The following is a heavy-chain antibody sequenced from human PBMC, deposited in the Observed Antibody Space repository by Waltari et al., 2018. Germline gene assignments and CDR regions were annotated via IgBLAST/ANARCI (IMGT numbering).Heavy chain of an antibody. Sequence: QVQLQESGPGLVKPSETLSLTCTVSGGSISSYYWSWIRQPAGKGLEWIGRIYTSGSTNYHPSLKSRVTMSVDTSKNQFSLKLSSVTAADTAVYYCVGGYSGYDSSFFDYWGQGTLVTVSS. CDR2: IYTSGST. J-gene: IGHJ4*02. CDR3: VGGYSGYDSSFFDY. CDR1: GGSISSYY. D-gene: IGHD5-12*01. V-gene: IGHV4-4*07.